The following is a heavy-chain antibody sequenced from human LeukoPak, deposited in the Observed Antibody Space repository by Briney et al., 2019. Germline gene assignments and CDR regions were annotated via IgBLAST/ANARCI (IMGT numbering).Heavy chain of an antibody. CDR1: GFTFSSYG. CDR3: AKDPSDFWSGYGLMDV. Sequence: PGGSLRLSCAASGFTFSSYGMHWVRQAPGKGLDWVAVIWYDGSNKYHADSVKGRFTISRDNSKNTLYLQMNSLRVEDTAVYYCAKDPSDFWSGYGLMDVWGKGTTVTVSS. D-gene: IGHD3-3*01. CDR2: IWYDGSNK. V-gene: IGHV3-33*06. J-gene: IGHJ6*04.